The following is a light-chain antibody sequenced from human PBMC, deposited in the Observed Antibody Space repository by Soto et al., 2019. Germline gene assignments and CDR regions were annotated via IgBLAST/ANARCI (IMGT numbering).Light chain of an antibody. V-gene: IGKV1-33*01. CDR1: QDINKN. J-gene: IGKJ4*01. Sequence: DIQMTQSPSSLSASVGDRVTITCQASQDINKNLNWYQQKPGKAPKLLIYDATNLETGVPSRFSGSDSGTEFTFTISSLQPEDIGTYYCQQFDALPLTFGGGTKVQIK. CDR3: QQFDALPLT. CDR2: DAT.